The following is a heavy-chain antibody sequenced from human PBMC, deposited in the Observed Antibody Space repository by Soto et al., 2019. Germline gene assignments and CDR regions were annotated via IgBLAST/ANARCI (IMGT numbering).Heavy chain of an antibody. V-gene: IGHV3-30*18. CDR2: ISYDGSNK. CDR3: AKERYTYACMDV. Sequence: GGSLRLSCAASGFTFSSYGMHWVRQAPGKGLEWVAVISYDGSNKYYADSVKGRFTISRDNSKNTLYLQMNSLRAEDTAVYYCAKERYTYACMDVWGPGXTVTVYS. D-gene: IGHD5-18*01. CDR1: GFTFSSYG. J-gene: IGHJ6*02.